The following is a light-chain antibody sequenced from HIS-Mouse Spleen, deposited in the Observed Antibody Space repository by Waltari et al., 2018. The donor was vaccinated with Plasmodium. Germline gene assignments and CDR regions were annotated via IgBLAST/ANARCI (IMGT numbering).Light chain of an antibody. V-gene: IGLV3-25*03. J-gene: IGLJ2*01. CDR3: QSADSSGTYQV. CDR1: ALPKQY. Sequence: SYELTQPPSVSVSPGQTARITCSGDALPKQYAYWYQQTPGQAPVLVIYKDSERPSGLPVRCSGSSSGTTVTLTISGVQAEDEADYYCQSADSSGTYQVFGGGTKLTVL. CDR2: KDS.